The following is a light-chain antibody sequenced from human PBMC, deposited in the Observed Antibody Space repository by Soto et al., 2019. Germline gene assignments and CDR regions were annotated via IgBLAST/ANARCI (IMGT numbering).Light chain of an antibody. CDR2: GNT. Sequence: QSVLSQPPSASGTPGQRVTISCSGSSSNIGRNYIYWYQQLPGTAPKLLIYGNTQRPSGVPVRFSGSKSGTSASLAITGLQAEDEGDYYCQSYDSTLSARYVFGTGTKVTVL. CDR1: SSNIGRNY. V-gene: IGLV1-47*02. J-gene: IGLJ1*01. CDR3: QSYDSTLSARYV.